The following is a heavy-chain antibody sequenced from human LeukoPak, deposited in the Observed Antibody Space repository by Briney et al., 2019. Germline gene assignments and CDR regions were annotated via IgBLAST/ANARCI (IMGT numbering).Heavy chain of an antibody. CDR1: GYTFTSYY. Sequence: ASVKVSCKASGYTFTSYYMHWVRQAPGQGLEWMGIINPSGGSTSYAQKFQDRVTMTRDTSTSTVYMELSSLRSEDTAVYYCARDSRQWLVPTNWFDPWGQGTLVTVSS. CDR3: ARDSRQWLVPTNWFDP. D-gene: IGHD6-19*01. J-gene: IGHJ5*02. V-gene: IGHV1-46*01. CDR2: INPSGGST.